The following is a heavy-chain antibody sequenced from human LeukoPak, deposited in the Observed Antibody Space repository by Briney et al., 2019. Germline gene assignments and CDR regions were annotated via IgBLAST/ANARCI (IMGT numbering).Heavy chain of an antibody. J-gene: IGHJ3*02. CDR3: AREGRPNAFDI. V-gene: IGHV3-7*01. Sequence: GGSLRLSCAASGFTFKSYWMGWVRQAPGKGLQWVANIKLDGSEKNYMNSVRGRFTISRDNARNSLYLQMNSLRAEDTAVYYCAREGRPNAFDIWGQGTMVTVSS. CDR1: GFTFKSYW. CDR2: IKLDGSEK.